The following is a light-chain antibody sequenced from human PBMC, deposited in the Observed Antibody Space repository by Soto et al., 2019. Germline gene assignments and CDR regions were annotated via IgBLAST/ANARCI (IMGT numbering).Light chain of an antibody. Sequence: EIVLTQSPGTLSSSPGERATLSCRASQSVSSSHLAWYQQKPGQAPRLLIYGASSRATGIPDRFSGSGSGTDFTLTISRLEPEDFATYFCQQSHSTPYTFGQGTKLEI. CDR3: QQSHSTPYT. CDR2: GAS. J-gene: IGKJ2*01. V-gene: IGKV3-20*01. CDR1: QSVSSSH.